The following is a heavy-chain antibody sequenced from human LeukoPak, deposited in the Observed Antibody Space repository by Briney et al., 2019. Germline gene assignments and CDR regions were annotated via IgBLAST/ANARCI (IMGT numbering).Heavy chain of an antibody. CDR1: GYTFTGYY. CDR2: INPNSGGT. V-gene: IGHV1-2*02. CDR3: AREHCSGGSCYSLAFDI. D-gene: IGHD2-15*01. J-gene: IGHJ3*02. Sequence: VASVKVSCKASGYTFTGYYIHWVRQAPGQGLEWMGWINPNSGGTNYAQKFQGRVTMTRDTSISTAYMELSRLRSDDTAVYYCAREHCSGGSCYSLAFDIWGQGTMVTVSS.